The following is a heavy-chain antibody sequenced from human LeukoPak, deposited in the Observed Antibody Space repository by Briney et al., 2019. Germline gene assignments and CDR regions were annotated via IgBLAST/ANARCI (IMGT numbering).Heavy chain of an antibody. CDR2: ISYDGSNN. CDR1: GFTFSSYV. CDR3: ASDPSGSAYYFDY. D-gene: IGHD3-10*01. Sequence: GGSLRLSWAASGFTFSSYVMQWVRQAPGEGREWVAFISYDGSNNYHADSVKGRFTISRDNSTTTLYLQMNSLGAGDTAVYYCASDPSGSAYYFDYWGQGTLVTVSS. J-gene: IGHJ4*02. V-gene: IGHV3-30-3*01.